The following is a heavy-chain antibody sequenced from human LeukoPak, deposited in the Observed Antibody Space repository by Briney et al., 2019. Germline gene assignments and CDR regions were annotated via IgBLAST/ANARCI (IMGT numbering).Heavy chain of an antibody. D-gene: IGHD6-13*01. V-gene: IGHV4-34*01. CDR1: GGSFSGYY. CDR2: INHSGST. CDR3: ARGFFRYGYSTY. J-gene: IGHJ4*02. Sequence: SETLSLTCAVYGGSFSGYYWSWIRQPPGKGLEWIGEINHSGSTNYNPSLKSRVTISVDTSKNQFSLKLSSVTAADTAVYYCARGFFRYGYSTYWGQGTLVTVSS.